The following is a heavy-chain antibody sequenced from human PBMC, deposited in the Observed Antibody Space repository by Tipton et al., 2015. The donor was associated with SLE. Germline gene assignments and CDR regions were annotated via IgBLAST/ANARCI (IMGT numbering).Heavy chain of an antibody. CDR3: ARDRARGTSGVNYFDY. J-gene: IGHJ4*02. V-gene: IGHV4-34*01. D-gene: IGHD5-24*01. CDR2: INHSGST. CDR1: GGSFSGYY. Sequence: TLSLTCTVYGGSFSGYYWSLIRQPPGKGLEWIGEINHSGSTNYNPSLKSRVTISVDTSKNQFSLKLSSVTAADTAMYYCARDRARGTSGVNYFDYWGQGTLVTVSS.